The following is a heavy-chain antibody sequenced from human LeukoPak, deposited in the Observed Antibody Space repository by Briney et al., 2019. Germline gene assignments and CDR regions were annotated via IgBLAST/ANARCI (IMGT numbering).Heavy chain of an antibody. CDR3: ATAPYDILTGYSPYYFES. CDR1: GFTFSSYE. J-gene: IGHJ4*02. V-gene: IGHV3-48*03. CDR2: ISSSGSTI. D-gene: IGHD3-9*01. Sequence: GGSLRLSCAASGFTFSSYEMNWVRQAPGKGLEWVSYISSSGSTIYYADSVKGRLTISRDNAKNSLYLQMNSLRAEDTAMYYCATAPYDILTGYSPYYFESWGQGTLVTVSS.